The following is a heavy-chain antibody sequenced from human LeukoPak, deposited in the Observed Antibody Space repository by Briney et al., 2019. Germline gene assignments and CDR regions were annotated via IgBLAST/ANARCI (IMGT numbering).Heavy chain of an antibody. CDR3: ARDTPGGQWLYPLDY. Sequence: PGGSLRLSCAASGFTFSDYYMSWIRQAPGKGLEWISYITSSGLTIYYADSVKGRFTISRDNAKNSLYLQMNSLRAEDTAVYYCARDTPGGQWLYPLDYWGQGTLVTVSS. J-gene: IGHJ4*02. V-gene: IGHV3-11*01. D-gene: IGHD6-19*01. CDR2: ITSSGLTI. CDR1: GFTFSDYY.